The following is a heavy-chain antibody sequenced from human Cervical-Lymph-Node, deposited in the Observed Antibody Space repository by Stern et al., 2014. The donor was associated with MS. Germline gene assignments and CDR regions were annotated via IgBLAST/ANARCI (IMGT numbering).Heavy chain of an antibody. V-gene: IGHV1-69*01. J-gene: IGHJ6*02. D-gene: IGHD3-22*01. CDR3: ARDWAYYYDSSGYYYYYGMDV. CDR1: GGTFSSYA. CDR2: IIPIFGKA. Sequence: QVQLVESGAEVKKPGSSVEVSCKASGGTFSSYAISWVRQAPGQGLEWMGGIIPIFGKANYAQKFQGRVPITADESTSTAYMELSSLRSEDTAVYYCARDWAYYYDSSGYYYYYGMDVWGQGTTVTVSS.